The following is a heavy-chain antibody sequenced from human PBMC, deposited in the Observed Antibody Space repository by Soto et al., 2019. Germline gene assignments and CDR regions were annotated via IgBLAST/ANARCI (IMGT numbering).Heavy chain of an antibody. CDR2: ISAYNGNT. V-gene: IGHV1-18*01. Sequence: QVQLVQSGAEVKKPGASVKVSCKASGYTFTSYGISWVRQAPGQGLEWMGWISAYNGNTNYAQKLQGRVTMTTDTATRTAYREVSSLRSDATAVYYCARDRGGGGSEGAFDIWGQGTMVTVSS. J-gene: IGHJ3*02. D-gene: IGHD2-15*01. CDR3: ARDRGGGGSEGAFDI. CDR1: GYTFTSYG.